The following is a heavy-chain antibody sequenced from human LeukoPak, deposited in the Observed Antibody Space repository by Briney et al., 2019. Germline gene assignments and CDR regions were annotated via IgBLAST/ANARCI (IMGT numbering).Heavy chain of an antibody. V-gene: IGHV3-21*01. CDR3: ASWSGIAAAGQTFYYFDY. CDR1: GFTFSSYS. D-gene: IGHD6-13*01. J-gene: IGHJ4*02. Sequence: GRSLRLSCAASGFTFSSYSMNWVRQAPGKGLEWVSSISSSSSYIYYADSVKGRFTISRDNAKNSLYLQMNSLRAEDTAVYYCASWSGIAAAGQTFYYFDYWGQGTLVTVSS. CDR2: ISSSSSYI.